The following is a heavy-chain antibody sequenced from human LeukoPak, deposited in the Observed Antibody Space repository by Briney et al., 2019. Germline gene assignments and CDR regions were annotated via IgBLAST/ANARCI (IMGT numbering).Heavy chain of an antibody. CDR1: GYTFTSYD. CDR2: MNPNSGNT. D-gene: IGHD1-26*01. Sequence: GASVKVSCKASGYTFTSYDINWVRQATGQGLEWMGWMNPNSGNTGYAQKFQGRVTITRNTSISTAYMEPSSLRSEDTAVYYCAREGGSYHSPDYWGQGTLVTVSS. CDR3: AREGGSYHSPDY. V-gene: IGHV1-8*03. J-gene: IGHJ4*02.